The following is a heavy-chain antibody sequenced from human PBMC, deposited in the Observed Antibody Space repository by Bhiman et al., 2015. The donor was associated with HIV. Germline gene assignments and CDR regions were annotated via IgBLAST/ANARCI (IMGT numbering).Heavy chain of an antibody. D-gene: IGHD3-10*01. CDR1: GFTVSGNY. J-gene: IGHJ6*02. CDR2: IYGGGLT. V-gene: IGHV3-53*01. Sequence: EVQLVESGGGLIQPGGSLRLSCAASGFTVSGNYMSWVRQAPGKGLEWVSVIYGGGLTYYADSVRGRFTISRDKSKNSLYLQMNSLRAEDTGVYNCARDQAREVNGMDVWGQGTTVTVSS. CDR3: ARDQAREVNGMDV.